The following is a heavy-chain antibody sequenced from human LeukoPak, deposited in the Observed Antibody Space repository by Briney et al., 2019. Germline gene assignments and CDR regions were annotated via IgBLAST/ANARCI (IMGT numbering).Heavy chain of an antibody. J-gene: IGHJ4*02. CDR1: GYIFTNFG. D-gene: IGHD2-15*01. V-gene: IGHV1-18*01. CDR3: ARNTSTTHYDY. Sequence: AASVKVSCKTSGYIFTNFGITWVRQAPGQGLEWMGWINGHNGYTNYAQRFQGRVTMTTDSSTSTGYMELGSLSSDDTVVYYCARNTSTTHYDYWGQGTLVTVSS. CDR2: INGHNGYT.